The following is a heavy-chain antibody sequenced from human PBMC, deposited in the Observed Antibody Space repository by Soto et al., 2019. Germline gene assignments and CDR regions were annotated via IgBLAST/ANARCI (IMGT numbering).Heavy chain of an antibody. CDR3: ATRWAGRWIDY. Sequence: QITLKESGPTLVKPTQTLTLTCTFSGFSLSTSGVGVGWIRQPPGKAREWLALIYWDDDKRSSPSLKNRLTITKDTSKNQVVLTMTNMDTVDTATYYCATRWAGRWIDYWGNGNLVAVAS. D-gene: IGHD6-19*01. J-gene: IGHJ5*01. CDR1: GFSLSTSGVG. CDR2: IYWDDDK. V-gene: IGHV2-5*02.